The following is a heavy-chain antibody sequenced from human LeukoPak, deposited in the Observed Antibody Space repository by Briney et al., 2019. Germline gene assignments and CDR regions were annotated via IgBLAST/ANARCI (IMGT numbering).Heavy chain of an antibody. CDR2: IYPGDSDT. Sequence: GESLNISCRGCGYSFTDYWIGWVRQMPGKGLEWMGIIYPGDSDTRYSPSFQGQVTISADKSISTAYLQWSSLKASDTAMYYCARHETGPYFDYWGQGTLVTVSS. V-gene: IGHV5-51*01. CDR3: ARHETGPYFDY. J-gene: IGHJ4*02. CDR1: GYSFTDYW. D-gene: IGHD1-1*01.